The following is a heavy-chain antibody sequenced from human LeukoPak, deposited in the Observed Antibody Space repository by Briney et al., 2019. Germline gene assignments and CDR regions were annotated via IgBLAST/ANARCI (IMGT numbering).Heavy chain of an antibody. D-gene: IGHD3-9*01. Sequence: GGSLRLSCAASGFTFSSYGMHWVRQAPGKGLEWVAFIRYDGSNKYYADSVKGRFTISRDNSKNTLYLQMNSLRAEDTAVYYCAKGRNVLRYFDWDTEAFDIWGQGTMVTVSS. CDR2: IRYDGSNK. CDR3: AKGRNVLRYFDWDTEAFDI. CDR1: GFTFSSYG. V-gene: IGHV3-30*02. J-gene: IGHJ3*02.